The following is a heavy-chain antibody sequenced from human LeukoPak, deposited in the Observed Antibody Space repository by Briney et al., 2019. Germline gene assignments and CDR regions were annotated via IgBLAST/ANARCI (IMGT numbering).Heavy chain of an antibody. D-gene: IGHD4-11*01. J-gene: IGHJ4*02. V-gene: IGHV3-30*02. Sequence: GGSLRLSCAASGFTFSSYGMHWVRQAPGKGLEWVAFIRYDGSNKYYADSVKGRFTISRDNSKNTLCLQMNSLRAEDTAVYYCAKGADYSNYYFDYWGQGTLVTVSS. CDR2: IRYDGSNK. CDR1: GFTFSSYG. CDR3: AKGADYSNYYFDY.